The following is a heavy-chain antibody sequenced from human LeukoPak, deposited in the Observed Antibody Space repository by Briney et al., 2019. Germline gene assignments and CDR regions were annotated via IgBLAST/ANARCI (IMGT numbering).Heavy chain of an antibody. CDR1: GFILSDYN. Sequence: GGSLRLSCAASGFILSDYNMNWVRQAPGKGLEWVSFIAIIGTYITYADSEKHRFTISRDNAKNSLYLQMNSLRVEDTAGYYCTRDLSATARAYDYWGQGTLVTASS. V-gene: IGHV3-21*01. CDR3: TRDLSATARAYDY. J-gene: IGHJ4*02. D-gene: IGHD1-26*01. CDR2: IAIIGTYI.